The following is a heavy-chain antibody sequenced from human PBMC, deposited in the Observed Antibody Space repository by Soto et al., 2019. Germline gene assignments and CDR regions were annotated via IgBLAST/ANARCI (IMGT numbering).Heavy chain of an antibody. CDR1: GFSLSTHGVG. V-gene: IGHV2-5*02. Sequence: QITLKESGPTLVKPTQTLTLTCTFSGFSLSTHGVGVGWIRQPAGKALEWLALIYWDDDKRYSASLNSRLTITKDSCKDQVGLTMTHVAHVARATDDCALAMLYCTGGSCPPWFDSWGPGTLVTVSS. J-gene: IGHJ5*01. CDR2: IYWDDDK. D-gene: IGHD2-15*01. CDR3: ALAMLYCTGGSCPPWFDS.